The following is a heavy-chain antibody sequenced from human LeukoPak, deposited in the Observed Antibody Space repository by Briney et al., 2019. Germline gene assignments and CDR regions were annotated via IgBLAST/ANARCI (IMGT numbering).Heavy chain of an antibody. CDR1: GGSISSYF. D-gene: IGHD4-23*01. J-gene: IGHJ5*01. Sequence: SETLSLTCTVSGGSISSYFWSWVRQPAGKGLEWIGRIYTTGSTNYTPSLKSRVTMSVDTSKNQFSLKLTSVTAADTAVYHCARIGGNFPSLDSWGQGILVTVSS. CDR2: IYTTGST. V-gene: IGHV4-4*07. CDR3: ARIGGNFPSLDS.